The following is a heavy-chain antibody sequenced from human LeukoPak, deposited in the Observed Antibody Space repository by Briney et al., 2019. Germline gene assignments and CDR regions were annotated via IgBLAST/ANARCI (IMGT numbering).Heavy chain of an antibody. D-gene: IGHD4-17*01. Sequence: ASVKVSCKASGYTFTGYYMHWVRQAPGQGLEWMGRINPNSSGTNYAQKFQGRVTMTRDTSISTAYMELSRLRSDDTAVYYCAKEISLAQHRALRKPSFDYWGQGTLVTVSS. CDR1: GYTFTGYY. J-gene: IGHJ4*02. CDR2: INPNSSGT. CDR3: AKEISLAQHRALRKPSFDY. V-gene: IGHV1-2*06.